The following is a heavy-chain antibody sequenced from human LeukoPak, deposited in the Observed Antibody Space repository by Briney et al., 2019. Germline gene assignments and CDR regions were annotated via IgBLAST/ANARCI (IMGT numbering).Heavy chain of an antibody. CDR2: ISSSSSYI. J-gene: IGHJ4*02. D-gene: IGHD3-3*01. Sequence: PGGSLRLSCAASGFTFSSYSMNWVRQAPGKGLEWVSSISSSSSYIYYADSVKGRFTISRDNAKNSLYLQMNSLRAEDTAVYYRARSLRLLRFMVWLLSPFYNSGQERLVTASS. CDR3: ARSLRLLRFMVWLLSPFYN. V-gene: IGHV3-21*01. CDR1: GFTFSSYS.